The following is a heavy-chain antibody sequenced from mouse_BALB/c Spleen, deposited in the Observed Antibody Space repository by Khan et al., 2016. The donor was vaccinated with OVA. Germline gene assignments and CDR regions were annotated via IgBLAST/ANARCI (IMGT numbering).Heavy chain of an antibody. CDR2: INPSNGGT. CDR3: TRRGVYYYGSSYAGYFDV. CDR1: GYTFTSYY. J-gene: IGHJ1*01. D-gene: IGHD1-1*01. V-gene: IGHV1S81*02. Sequence: QVQLQQPGAELVKPGASVKLSCKASGYTFTSYYMYWVKQRPGQGLEWIGGINPSNGGTNFNEKFKSKATLTADKSSSTAYMQLSSLTSEDAADYYCTRRGVYYYGSSYAGYFDVWGAGTTVTVSS.